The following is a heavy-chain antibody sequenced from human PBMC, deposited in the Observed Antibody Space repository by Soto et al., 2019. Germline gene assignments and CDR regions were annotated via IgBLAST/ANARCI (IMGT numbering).Heavy chain of an antibody. CDR3: VRDGLDFIDRRWFGLPMAV. CDR2: LDNAGIT. D-gene: IGHD3-10*01. Sequence: EVQLVESGGGLVQPGGSLRLSCAASGFTVSSKYMSWVRQAPGRGLEWVSLLDNAGITSNADYVKGRFTISRDNSENTLYLQMNSLRDEDTGVYYCVRDGLDFIDRRWFGLPMAVWGQGT. CDR1: GFTVSSKY. V-gene: IGHV3-66*01. J-gene: IGHJ6*02.